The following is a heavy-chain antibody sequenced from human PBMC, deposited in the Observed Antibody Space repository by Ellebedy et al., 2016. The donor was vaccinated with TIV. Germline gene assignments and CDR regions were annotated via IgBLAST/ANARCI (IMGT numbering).Heavy chain of an antibody. Sequence: GESLKISCAASGFTFTNYNLNWVRQAPGKGLEWVSSISSRSNYIYYADSVKGRFTISRDNPKNSLYLQMNSLRFDDTAVYYCARAGGAMTRTGSGMDVWGQGITVTVSS. J-gene: IGHJ6*02. CDR1: GFTFTNYN. CDR2: ISSRSNYI. V-gene: IGHV3-21*01. D-gene: IGHD4-11*01. CDR3: ARAGGAMTRTGSGMDV.